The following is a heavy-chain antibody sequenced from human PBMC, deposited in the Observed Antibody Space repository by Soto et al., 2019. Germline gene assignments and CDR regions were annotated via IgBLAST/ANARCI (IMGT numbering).Heavy chain of an antibody. V-gene: IGHV3-64D*06. D-gene: IGHD3-10*01. CDR2: INRDGTFT. CDR3: VKDHPSLEV. J-gene: IGHJ6*02. CDR1: GCTFSDYA. Sequence: GVPLRLSWGASGCTFSDYAMHWVRQSPGKGLEHFSLINRDGTFTFYADSVKGRFTIARDNSKNTLYLQMNSLGGDDTAVYYCVKDHPSLEVWGQGTTVTGSS.